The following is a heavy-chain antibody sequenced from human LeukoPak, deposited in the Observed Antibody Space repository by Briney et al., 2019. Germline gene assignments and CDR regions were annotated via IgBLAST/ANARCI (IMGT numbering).Heavy chain of an antibody. D-gene: IGHD3-16*01. CDR3: ARYPPFGNWFDP. Sequence: GGSLRLSCAASGFTVSGNYMSWVRQAPGKGLEWVSVIYSAGSTYYADSVKGRFTISRDNSKNTLYLQMNSLRAEDTAVYYCARYPPFGNWFDPWGQGTLVTVSS. J-gene: IGHJ5*02. V-gene: IGHV3-53*01. CDR1: GFTVSGNY. CDR2: IYSAGST.